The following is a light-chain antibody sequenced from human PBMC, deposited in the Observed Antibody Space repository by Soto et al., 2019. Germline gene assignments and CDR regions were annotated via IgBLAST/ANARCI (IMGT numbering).Light chain of an antibody. CDR1: SSNIGKNF. J-gene: IGLJ2*01. CDR3: ASWDSSLYGVV. Sequence: QSVLTQPPSVSAAPGQTVTISCSGSSSNIGKNFVSWYQQFPGTAPKVLIYENNKRLSGIPDRFSGSKSGTSVTLGITGLQTGDEAFYYCASWDSSLYGVVFGGGTKVTVL. CDR2: ENN. V-gene: IGLV1-51*02.